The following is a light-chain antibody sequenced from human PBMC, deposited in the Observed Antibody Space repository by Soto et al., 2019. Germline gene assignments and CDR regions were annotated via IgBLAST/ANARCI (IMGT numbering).Light chain of an antibody. CDR2: GTS. V-gene: IGKV3-20*01. CDR1: QRVRSNY. CDR3: QQYGGSPPVFT. J-gene: IGKJ3*01. Sequence: EIVLTQSPGTLSLSPGERATLSCRASQRVRSNYLAWYQQKPGQTPRLVMYGTSNRATGIPDMFSGSGSGTEFILTISRVEPEDFAVYFCQQYGGSPPVFTFGPGTKVEIK.